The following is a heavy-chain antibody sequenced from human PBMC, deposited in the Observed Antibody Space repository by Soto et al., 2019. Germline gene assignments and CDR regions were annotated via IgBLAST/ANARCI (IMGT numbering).Heavy chain of an antibody. CDR2: MNPNSGNT. CDR3: ARAIVTMVRGVIINYYCGMDV. D-gene: IGHD3-10*01. CDR1: GYTFTSYD. Sequence: QVQLVQSGAEVKKPGASVKVSCKASGYTFTSYDINWVRQATGQGLEWMGWMNPNSGNTGYAQKFQGRVTMTRNTSISTAYMELSSLRSEDTAVYYCARAIVTMVRGVIINYYCGMDVWGQGTTVTVSS. J-gene: IGHJ6*02. V-gene: IGHV1-8*01.